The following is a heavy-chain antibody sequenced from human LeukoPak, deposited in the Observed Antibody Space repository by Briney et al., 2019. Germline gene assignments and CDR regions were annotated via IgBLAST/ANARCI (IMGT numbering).Heavy chain of an antibody. CDR2: IKQDGSEK. Sequence: GGSLRLSCAGSGFSFNTYWMSWVRQAPGKGLEWVANIKQDGSEKDYVDSVRGRFTISRDNTKNSVFLHMNSLRVEDTGVHFCARVEFGEYTSYFDDWGQGTLVTVSS. J-gene: IGHJ4*02. V-gene: IGHV3-7*01. D-gene: IGHD3-10*01. CDR3: ARVEFGEYTSYFDD. CDR1: GFSFNTYW.